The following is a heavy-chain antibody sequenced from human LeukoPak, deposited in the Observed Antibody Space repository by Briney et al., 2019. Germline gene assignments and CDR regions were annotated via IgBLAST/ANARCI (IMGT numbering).Heavy chain of an antibody. Sequence: SETLSLTCTVSGGSISSYYWTWIRQPPGKGLEWIGYSYYRGSTNYNPSLKSRVTISVDPSKNQFALKLSSVTAADTAVYYCARVGWDPELELRGWFDPWGQGTLVTVSS. CDR2: SYYRGST. V-gene: IGHV4-59*01. J-gene: IGHJ5*02. D-gene: IGHD1-7*01. CDR1: GGSISSYY. CDR3: ARVGWDPELELRGWFDP.